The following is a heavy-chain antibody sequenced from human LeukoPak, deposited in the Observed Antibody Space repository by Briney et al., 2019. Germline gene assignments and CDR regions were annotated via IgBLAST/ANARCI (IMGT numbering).Heavy chain of an antibody. CDR1: RYTFTSFG. CDR3: ASDLSLSAAMFWFDP. CDR2: ISSYNGNT. J-gene: IGHJ5*02. D-gene: IGHD2-2*01. Sequence: GPSVNLSCEASRYTFTSFGISCVPDAPGQGREGGGWISSYNGNTNYTQKLQGRVPMNTDTSTSTAYMAVGRVSSGDRAVYYCASDLSLSAAMFWFDPWGQGTLVTVSS. V-gene: IGHV1-18*01.